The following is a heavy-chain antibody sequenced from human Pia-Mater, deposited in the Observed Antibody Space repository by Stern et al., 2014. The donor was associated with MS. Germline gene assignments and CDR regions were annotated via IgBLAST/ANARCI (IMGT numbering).Heavy chain of an antibody. CDR2: VYYSGAP. Sequence: VQLVESGPGLVKPSETLSLTCAVSGDSISSYTHYWAWIRQPPGKGLEWIGSVYYSGAPYYNPSLKRPVTISVDTSKNHFSLGLNSVTAADTAVYYCAKHACTGAACPFDLWGQGTLVTVSS. J-gene: IGHJ4*02. D-gene: IGHD2-8*02. CDR3: AKHACTGAACPFDL. CDR1: GDSISSYTHY. V-gene: IGHV4-39*01.